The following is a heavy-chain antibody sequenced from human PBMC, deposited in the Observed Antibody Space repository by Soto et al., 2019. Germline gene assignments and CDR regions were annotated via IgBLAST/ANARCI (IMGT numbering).Heavy chain of an antibody. Sequence: PSETLSLTGTVSGGSISSGCYYWSWIRQHPGKGLEWIGYIYYSGSTYYNPSLKSRVTISVDTSKNQFSLKLSSVTAEDTAVYYCAVHDRAAGTIDYWGQGTLVTVSS. D-gene: IGHD6-13*01. CDR2: IYYSGST. CDR1: GGSISSGCYY. CDR3: AVHDRAAGTIDY. V-gene: IGHV4-31*03. J-gene: IGHJ4*02.